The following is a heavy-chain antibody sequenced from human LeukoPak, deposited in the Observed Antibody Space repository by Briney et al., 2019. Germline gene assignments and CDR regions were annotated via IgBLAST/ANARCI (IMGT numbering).Heavy chain of an antibody. CDR3: RGWLGSFDV. CDR2: SYSGGTT. CDR1: GFTISNTG. J-gene: IGHJ3*01. V-gene: IGHV3-53*01. Sequence: GGSLRLTCAVSGFTISNTGMSWVRQVPGKGPEWVLVSYSGGTTYYADSVKGRFTISRDISKNTVDLQLNSLRVEDTAVYHCRGWLGSFDVWGEGTMVTVSS. D-gene: IGHD6-19*01.